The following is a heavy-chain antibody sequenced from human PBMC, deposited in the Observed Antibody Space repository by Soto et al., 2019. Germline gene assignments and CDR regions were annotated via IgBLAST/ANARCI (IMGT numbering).Heavy chain of an antibody. V-gene: IGHV3-11*06. J-gene: IGHJ3*02. CDR1: GFTFSYYY. CDR2: ISSSSSYT. D-gene: IGHD3-3*01. Sequence: PGGSLRLSCAASGFTFSYYYMSWIRQSPGKGLEWVSYISSSSSYTNYADSVKGRFTISRDNAKNSLYLQMNSLRAEDTAVYYCARRFYDFWSGYLPGSDAFDIWGQGTMVTVSS. CDR3: ARRFYDFWSGYLPGSDAFDI.